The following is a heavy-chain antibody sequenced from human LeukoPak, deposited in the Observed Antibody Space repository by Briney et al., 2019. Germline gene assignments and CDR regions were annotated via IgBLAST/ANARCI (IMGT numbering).Heavy chain of an antibody. V-gene: IGHV1-2*02. J-gene: IGHJ4*02. Sequence: GASVKVSCKASGYTFTRYYMHWVRQAPGQGLEWMGWINPNSGGTNYAQKFQGRVTMTRDTSISTAYMELSRLRSDDTAVYYCARRFYDFWSGYYRWRIDYWGQGTLVTVSS. CDR3: ARRFYDFWSGYYRWRIDY. CDR2: INPNSGGT. D-gene: IGHD3-3*01. CDR1: GYTFTRYY.